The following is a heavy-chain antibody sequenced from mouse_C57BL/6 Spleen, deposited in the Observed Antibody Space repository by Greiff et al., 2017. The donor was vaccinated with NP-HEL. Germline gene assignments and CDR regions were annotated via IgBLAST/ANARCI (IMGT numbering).Heavy chain of an antibody. V-gene: IGHV1-18*01. Sequence: VQLQQSGPELVKPGASVKIPCKASGYTFTDYNMDWVKQSHGKSLEWIGDINPNNGGTIYNQKFKGKATLTVDKSSSTAYMELRSLTSEDTAVYYCARTDYSNPYWYFDVWGTGTTVTVSS. D-gene: IGHD2-5*01. CDR3: ARTDYSNPYWYFDV. CDR1: GYTFTDYN. J-gene: IGHJ1*03. CDR2: INPNNGGT.